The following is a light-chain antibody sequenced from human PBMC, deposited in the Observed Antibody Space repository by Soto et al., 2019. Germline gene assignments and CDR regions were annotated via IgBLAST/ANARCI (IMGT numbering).Light chain of an antibody. CDR3: QQYGSSPPT. J-gene: IGKJ1*01. V-gene: IGKV3-20*01. CDR2: GAS. CDR1: QTVDNDY. Sequence: IMATQWPAALAVSAGEGAILSCRASQTVDNDYLAWYQQKPGQAPRLLIYGASSRATGIPDRFSGSGSGTDFTLTISRLEPEDFAVYYCQQYGSSPPTFGQGSKVDVK.